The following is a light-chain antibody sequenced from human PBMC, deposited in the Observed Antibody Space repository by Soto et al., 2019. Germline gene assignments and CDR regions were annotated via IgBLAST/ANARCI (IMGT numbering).Light chain of an antibody. CDR3: QQSYSTPPT. Sequence: DIQMNQSPSSLSASVGDRVTITCRASQSISSYLNWYQQKPGKAPKLLIYAASSLQSGVPSRFNGCGSGTDFTLTISSLQTEDFATYYCQQSYSTPPTFGQGTKVEIK. CDR2: AAS. V-gene: IGKV1-39*01. CDR1: QSISSY. J-gene: IGKJ1*01.